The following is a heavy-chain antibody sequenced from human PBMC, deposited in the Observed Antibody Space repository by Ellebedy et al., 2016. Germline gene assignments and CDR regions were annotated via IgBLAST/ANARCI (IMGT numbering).Heavy chain of an antibody. J-gene: IGHJ2*01. CDR1: GFTFTSFA. D-gene: IGHD3-10*01. CDR2: ISSSGSTT. CDR3: AKTAGSGTSNWYFDL. Sequence: GESLKISRAASGFTFTSFAMGWVRQAPGKGLEWVSGISSSGSTTYYADSVKGRFTISRDNSKSTLYLQMNSLRVEDTAVYYCAKTAGSGTSNWYFDLWGRGTLVTVSS. V-gene: IGHV3-23*01.